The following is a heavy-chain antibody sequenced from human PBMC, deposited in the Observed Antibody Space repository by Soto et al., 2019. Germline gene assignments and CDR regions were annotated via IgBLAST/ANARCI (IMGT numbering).Heavy chain of an antibody. CDR2: IYHSGST. J-gene: IGHJ6*02. CDR3: AGVVDTAMDYATARYYYYGMDV. V-gene: IGHV4-38-2*01. CDR1: GYSISSGHY. Sequence: KPSETLSLTCAVSGYSISSGHYWGWIRQPPGKGLEWIGSIYHSGSTYYNPSLKSRVTISVDTSKNQFSLKLSSVTAADTAVYYCAGVVDTAMDYATARYYYYGMDVWGQGTTVTVSS. D-gene: IGHD5-18*01.